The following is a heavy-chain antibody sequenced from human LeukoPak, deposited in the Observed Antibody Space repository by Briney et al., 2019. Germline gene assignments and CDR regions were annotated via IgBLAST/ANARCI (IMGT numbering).Heavy chain of an antibody. D-gene: IGHD2-15*01. Sequence: SVKVSCKASGGTFSSYAISWVRQAPGQGLEWMGGIIPIFGTANYAQKFQGRVTITADESTSTAYMELSSLRSEDTAVYYCASPGGPPIVVVVAATRGYYYGMDVWGQGTTVTVSS. J-gene: IGHJ6*02. CDR2: IIPIFGTA. CDR1: GGTFSSYA. CDR3: ASPGGPPIVVVVAATRGYYYGMDV. V-gene: IGHV1-69*13.